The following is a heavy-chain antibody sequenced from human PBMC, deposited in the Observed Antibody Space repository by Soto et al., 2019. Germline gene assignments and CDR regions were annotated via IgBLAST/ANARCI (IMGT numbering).Heavy chain of an antibody. V-gene: IGHV3-33*01. J-gene: IGHJ6*02. CDR3: ARDRCGSSSWPYYYYYYGMDV. D-gene: IGHD6-13*01. CDR2: IWYDGSNK. CDR1: GFTFSSYG. Sequence: QVQLVESGGGVVQPGRSLRLSCAASGFTFSSYGMHWVRQAPGKGLEWVAVIWYDGSNKYYADSVKGRFTISRDNSKNXLXLXXNSLRAEDTAVYYCARDRCGSSSWPYYYYYYGMDVWGQGTTVTVSS.